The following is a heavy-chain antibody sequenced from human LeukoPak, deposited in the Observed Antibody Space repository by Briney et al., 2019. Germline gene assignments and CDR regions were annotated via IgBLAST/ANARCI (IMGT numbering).Heavy chain of an antibody. J-gene: IGHJ5*02. CDR2: IIPIFGTA. CDR3: ARLSALEFDP. D-gene: IGHD3-16*02. Sequence: GASVKVSCKASGGTFSSYAISWVRQAPGQGLEWMGGIIPIFGTANYARKFQGRVTITADESTSTAYMELSSLRSEDTAVYYCARLSALEFDPWGQGTLVTVSS. CDR1: GGTFSSYA. V-gene: IGHV1-69*13.